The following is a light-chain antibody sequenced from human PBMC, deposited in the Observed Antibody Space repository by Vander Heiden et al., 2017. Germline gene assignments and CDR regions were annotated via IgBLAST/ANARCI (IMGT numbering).Light chain of an antibody. CDR2: DAS. CDR3: QQYGNLPLT. Sequence: DFQMSQSPSFLSTSVGDRGTSTYQSSQDISNYLNWFQQKPGKAPNLLIYDASNLHTGVPSRFSGSGSGTNFTFTISSLQPEDIATYSCQQYGNLPLTFGGGTKVEIK. CDR1: QDISNY. V-gene: IGKV1-33*01. J-gene: IGKJ4*01.